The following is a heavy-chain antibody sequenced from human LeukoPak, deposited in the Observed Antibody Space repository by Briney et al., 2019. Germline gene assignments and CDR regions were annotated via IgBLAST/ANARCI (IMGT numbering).Heavy chain of an antibody. Sequence: SEALSLTCSVSGYSISSGYYWGWIQQPPGKGLEWIGSIFHSGSTYYNPSLKSRATISVDTSKYQFSLKLTSVTAADTAVYYCARDRKYCTSTTCHSSMYVWGKGTTVNVSS. CDR1: GYSISSGYY. CDR2: IFHSGST. J-gene: IGHJ6*03. D-gene: IGHD2-2*01. V-gene: IGHV4-38-2*02. CDR3: ARDRKYCTSTTCHSSMYV.